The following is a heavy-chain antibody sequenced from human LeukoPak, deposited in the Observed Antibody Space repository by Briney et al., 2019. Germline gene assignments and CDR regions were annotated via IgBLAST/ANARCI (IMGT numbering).Heavy chain of an antibody. Sequence: SETLSLTCTVSGGSISTSNYYWGWIRQPPGKGLEWIGNIFYSGSTYYSPSLKSRVTISLDTSRNQFSLKLNSVTAADTAVYYCARVAGGLTYYYDSSGYPVDYWGQGTLVTVSS. CDR1: GGSISTSNYY. J-gene: IGHJ4*02. D-gene: IGHD3-22*01. CDR2: IFYSGST. CDR3: ARVAGGLTYYYDSSGYPVDY. V-gene: IGHV4-39*07.